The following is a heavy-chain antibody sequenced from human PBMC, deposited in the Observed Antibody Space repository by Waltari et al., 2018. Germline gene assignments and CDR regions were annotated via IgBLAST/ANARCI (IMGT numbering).Heavy chain of an antibody. Sequence: EVQLVQSGGGLVQPGGSLRLSCEASGFSFYTYAMTWVRQAPGKGVEWVSTINPGRANTYYADSVRGRFTISRDNSKNTLYLQLNNLRAEDTATYYCAKADNKWELLWFDSWGQGNLVIVSS. V-gene: IGHV3-23*04. CDR1: GFSFYTYA. CDR2: INPGRANT. J-gene: IGHJ5*02. CDR3: AKADNKWELLWFDS. D-gene: IGHD3-10*01.